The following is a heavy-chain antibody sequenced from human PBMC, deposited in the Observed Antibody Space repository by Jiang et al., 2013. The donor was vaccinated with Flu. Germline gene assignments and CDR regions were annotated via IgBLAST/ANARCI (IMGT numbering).Heavy chain of an antibody. CDR3: VRGGYSVKDAFDI. D-gene: IGHD5-18*01. CDR1: GFTLSKYW. V-gene: IGHV3-74*01. J-gene: IGHJ3*02. CDR2: INSDGSSR. Sequence: VQLVESGGGLVQPGGSLRLSCVASGFTLSKYWMHWVRQAPGKGLVWVSRINSDGSSRSYADSVEGRFTVSRDNAKNTLYLQMSSLRAEDTAIHYCVRGGYSVKDAFDIVGPRDNGHRLF.